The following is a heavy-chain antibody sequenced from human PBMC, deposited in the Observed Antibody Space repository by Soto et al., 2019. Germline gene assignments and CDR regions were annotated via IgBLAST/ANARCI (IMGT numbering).Heavy chain of an antibody. V-gene: IGHV3-21*01. CDR3: ARGRGAAGTDSVQYYGMDV. D-gene: IGHD6-13*01. J-gene: IGHJ6*02. Sequence: ESGGGLVKPGGSLRLSCAASGFTFSSYSMNWVRQAPGKGLECVSSISSSSSYIYYADSVKGRFTISRDNAKNSLYLQMNSLRAEDTAVYYCARGRGAAGTDSVQYYGMDVWGQGTTVTVSS. CDR2: ISSSSSYI. CDR1: GFTFSSYS.